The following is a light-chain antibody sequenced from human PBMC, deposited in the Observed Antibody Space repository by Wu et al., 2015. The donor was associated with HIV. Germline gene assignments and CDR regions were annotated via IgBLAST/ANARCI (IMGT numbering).Light chain of an antibody. CDR3: QHYDSHSGT. V-gene: IGKV1-5*03. CDR1: QSLNSW. Sequence: DIQMTQSPSTLSASVGDRVTITCRASQSLNSWLAWYQQKPGKAPKLLIYEASTLKSGVPLRFSGSGSGTDFTLTIDSLQPDDFATYYCQHYDSHSGTFGQGTKVEIK. CDR2: EAS. J-gene: IGKJ1*01.